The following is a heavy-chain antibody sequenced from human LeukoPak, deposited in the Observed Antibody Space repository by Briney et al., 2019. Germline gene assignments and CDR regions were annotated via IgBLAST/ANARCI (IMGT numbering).Heavy chain of an antibody. CDR2: IHSSGST. CDR1: GGSIISFC. J-gene: IGHJ5*02. Sequence: KPSETLSLTCTVSGGSIISFCWSWILQPPGKGLEWIGYIHSSGSTNYNPSLKSRVTISVDTSKNQVSLKLSSVTAADTAVYYCARRSAGIAGGPGFDPWGQGTLVTVSS. CDR3: ARRSAGIAGGPGFDP. D-gene: IGHD6-13*01. V-gene: IGHV4-4*09.